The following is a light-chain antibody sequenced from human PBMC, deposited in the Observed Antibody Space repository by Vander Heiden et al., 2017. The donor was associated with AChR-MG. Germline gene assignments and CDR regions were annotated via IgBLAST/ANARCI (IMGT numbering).Light chain of an antibody. CDR1: QSISTW. J-gene: IGKJ3*01. CDR3: QQYNTYSGT. Sequence: DIQMTQSPSTLSASVGHRVTITCRASQSISTWLAWYQQKPGKAPKLLIYDASSLESGVPSRFSGSGSGTEFTLTISSLQPDDFATYYCQQYNTYSGTFGPGTKVDFK. CDR2: DAS. V-gene: IGKV1-5*01.